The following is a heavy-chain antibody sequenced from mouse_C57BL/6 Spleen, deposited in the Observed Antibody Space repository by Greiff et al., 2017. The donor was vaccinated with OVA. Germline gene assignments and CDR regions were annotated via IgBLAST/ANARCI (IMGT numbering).Heavy chain of an antibody. D-gene: IGHD2-5*01. CDR2: ISYDGSN. J-gene: IGHJ4*01. V-gene: IGHV3-6*01. Sequence: VQLKESGPGLVKPSQSLSLTCSVTGYSITSGYYWNWIRQFPGNKLEWMGYISYDGSNNYNPSLKNRISITRDTSKNQFFLKLNSVTTEDTATYYCARHSNFYAMDYWGQGTSVTVSS. CDR1: GYSITSGYY. CDR3: ARHSNFYAMDY.